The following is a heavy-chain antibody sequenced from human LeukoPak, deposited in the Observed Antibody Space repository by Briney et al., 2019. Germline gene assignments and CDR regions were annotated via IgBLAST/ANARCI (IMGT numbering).Heavy chain of an antibody. CDR3: ARGRDVDS. V-gene: IGHV3-33*03. CDR1: GFTLSNYG. J-gene: IGHJ5*01. CDR2: IWYDGSNV. Sequence: GGSLRLSCAASGFTLSNYGMHWARQAPGKGLEWVGVIWYDGSNVKYPDSVKGRFIMSRDNTKNSFYLQMSSLRVEDTAVYYCARGRDVDSWGQGTLVTVSS.